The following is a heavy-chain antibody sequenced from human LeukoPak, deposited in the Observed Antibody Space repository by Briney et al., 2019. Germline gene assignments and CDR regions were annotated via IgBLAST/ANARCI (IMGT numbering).Heavy chain of an antibody. CDR3: VRAAPRDCSPASCSLFDT. CDR1: GSTFNNYA. D-gene: IGHD2-2*01. CDR2: IMIGGDGK. J-gene: IGHJ4*02. V-gene: IGHV3-23*01. Sequence: GGSLRLSCAGSGSTFNNYAMSWVRRAPRKGLEWVSTIMIGGDGKHYADSVKGRFTISRDRSESTLYLQMNGLRADDTAVYYCVRAAPRDCSPASCSLFDTWGQGTLVTVSS.